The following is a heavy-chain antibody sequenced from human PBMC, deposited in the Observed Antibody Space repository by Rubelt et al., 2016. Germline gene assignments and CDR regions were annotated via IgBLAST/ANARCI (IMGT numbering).Heavy chain of an antibody. CDR1: GGSISSYY. Sequence: QMQLQESGPGLVEPSGTLSLTCTVSGGSISSYYWSWIRQPPGKGLEWIGSIYYSGSTYYNPSLKSRVTISVDTSKNQFSLKLSSVTAADTAVYYCAAAPDSSGYYGNFDYWGQGTLVTVSS. CDR3: AAAPDSSGYYGNFDY. CDR2: IYYSGST. J-gene: IGHJ4*02. D-gene: IGHD3-22*01. V-gene: IGHV4-59*05.